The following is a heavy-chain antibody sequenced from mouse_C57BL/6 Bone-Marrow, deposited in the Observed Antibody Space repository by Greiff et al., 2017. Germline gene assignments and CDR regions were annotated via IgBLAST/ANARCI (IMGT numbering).Heavy chain of an antibody. V-gene: IGHV1-59*01. CDR2: IDPSDSYT. Sequence: QVQLKQPGAELVRPGTSVKLSCKASGYTFTSYWMHRVKQRPGQGLEWIGVIDPSDSYTNYNQKFKGKATLTVDTSSSTAYMQLSSLTSEDSAVYYCAIDGYPYYLDYWGQGTTLTVSS. CDR1: GYTFTSYW. CDR3: AIDGYPYYLDY. D-gene: IGHD2-3*01. J-gene: IGHJ2*01.